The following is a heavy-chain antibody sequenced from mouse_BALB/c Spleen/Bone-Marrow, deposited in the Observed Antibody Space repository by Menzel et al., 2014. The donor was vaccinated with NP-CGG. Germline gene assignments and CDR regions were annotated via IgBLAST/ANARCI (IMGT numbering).Heavy chain of an antibody. CDR1: GYTFTSYW. Sequence: VQLVESGAELAKPGASVKMSCKASGYTFTSYWTHWVKQRPGQGLEWIGYINPSTGYTEYNQKFKDKATLTADKSSSTAYMQLSSLTSEDSAVYYCARDPYYYGFDYWGQGTTLTVSS. V-gene: IGHV1-7*01. D-gene: IGHD1-1*01. J-gene: IGHJ2*01. CDR2: INPSTGYT. CDR3: ARDPYYYGFDY.